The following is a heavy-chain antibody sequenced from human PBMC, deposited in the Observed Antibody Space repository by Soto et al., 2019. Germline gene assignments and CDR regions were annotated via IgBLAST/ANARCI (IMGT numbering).Heavy chain of an antibody. CDR2: ISYDGSNK. CDR1: GFTFSSYG. CDR3: AKDTVGANDY. J-gene: IGHJ4*02. D-gene: IGHD1-26*01. Sequence: QVQLVESGGGVVQPGRSLRLSCAASGFTFSSYGMHWVRQAPGKGLEWVAVISYDGSNKYYADSVKGRFTISRDNSKNTLYLQMNSLRAEDTAVYYCAKDTVGANDYWGQGTLVTVSS. V-gene: IGHV3-30*18.